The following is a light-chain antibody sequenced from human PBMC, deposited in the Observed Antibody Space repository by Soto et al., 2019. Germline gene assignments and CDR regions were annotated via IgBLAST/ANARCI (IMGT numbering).Light chain of an antibody. CDR1: SSDVGGYNY. CDR2: EVS. Sequence: QSALTQPPSASGSPGQSVTISCTGTSSDVGGYNYVSWYQQHPGKAPKLMIYEVSKRPSGVPDCFSGSKSGNTASLTVSGLQAEDEADYYCSSYAGSNHWVFGGGTKVTVL. V-gene: IGLV2-8*01. CDR3: SSYAGSNHWV. J-gene: IGLJ3*02.